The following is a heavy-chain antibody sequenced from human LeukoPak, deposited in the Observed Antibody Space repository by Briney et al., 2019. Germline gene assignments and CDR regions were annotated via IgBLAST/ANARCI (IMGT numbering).Heavy chain of an antibody. CDR2: IKQDGSEK. CDR3: ARAMAGPAGEYYLDY. CDR1: GFTFSSRDW. J-gene: IGHJ4*02. D-gene: IGHD2/OR15-2a*01. Sequence: GGSLRLSCVASGFTFSSRDWMTWVRQAPGKGLEWVANIKQDGSEKNYVDSVKGRFTISRDNAWNSLYLQMNSLRAEDTAEYYCARAMAGPAGEYYLDYWGRGTLVTDSS. V-gene: IGHV3-7*01.